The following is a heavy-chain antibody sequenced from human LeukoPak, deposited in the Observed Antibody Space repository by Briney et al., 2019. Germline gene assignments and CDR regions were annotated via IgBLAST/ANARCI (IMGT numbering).Heavy chain of an antibody. CDR3: ARVGGIVVVPAAISKDHNWFDP. D-gene: IGHD2-2*02. J-gene: IGHJ5*02. CDR1: GFTFSSYG. Sequence: GGSLRLSCAASGFTFSSYGMHWVRQAPGKGLERVAFIRYDGSNKYYADSVKGRFTISRDNSKNTLYLQMNSLRAEDTAVYYCARVGGIVVVPAAISKDHNWFDPWGQGTLVTVSS. V-gene: IGHV3-30*02. CDR2: IRYDGSNK.